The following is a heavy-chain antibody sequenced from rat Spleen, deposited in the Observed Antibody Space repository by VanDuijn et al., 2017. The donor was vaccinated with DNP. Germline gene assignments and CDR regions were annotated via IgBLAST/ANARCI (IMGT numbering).Heavy chain of an antibody. CDR1: GLSLTSNS. J-gene: IGHJ4*01. V-gene: IGHV2-47*01. CDR3: AGSGWYCEPQYVMDA. D-gene: IGHD1-11*01. Sequence: QVQLKESGPGLVQPSQTLSLTCTVSGLSLTSNSVSWIRQPPGKGLEWMGVIWSNGGTDYNSAIKSRLSISRATSKSQVFLTMKELQPDDAAVYYCAGSGWYCEPQYVMDAWGQGASVTVPS. CDR2: IWSNGGT.